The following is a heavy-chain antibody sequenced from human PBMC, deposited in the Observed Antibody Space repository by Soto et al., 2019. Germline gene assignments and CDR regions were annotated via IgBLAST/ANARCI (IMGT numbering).Heavy chain of an antibody. CDR3: ARDKYCSGGSCYDSRSGNWFDP. V-gene: IGHV1-3*01. J-gene: IGHJ5*02. Sequence: ASVKVSCKASGYTFTSYAMHWVRQAPGQRLEWMGWINAGNGNTKYSQKFQGRVTITRDTSASTAYMELSSLRSEDTAVYYCARDKYCSGGSCYDSRSGNWFDPWGQGTLVTVSS. D-gene: IGHD2-15*01. CDR1: GYTFTSYA. CDR2: INAGNGNT.